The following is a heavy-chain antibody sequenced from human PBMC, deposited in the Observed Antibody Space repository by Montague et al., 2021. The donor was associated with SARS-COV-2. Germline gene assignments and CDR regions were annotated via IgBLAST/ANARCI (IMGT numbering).Heavy chain of an antibody. CDR1: GGSISSSSYY. J-gene: IGHJ4*02. CDR3: ARLRDIVVVPAAFDY. D-gene: IGHD2-2*01. V-gene: IGHV4-39*01. CDR2: IYYSGST. Sequence: SETLSLTCTVSGGSISSSSYYWGWIRQPPGKGLEWIGSIYYSGSTYYNLSLKSRVTISVDTSKNQFSLKLSSVTAADTAVYYCARLRDIVVVPAAFDYWGQGTLVTVSS.